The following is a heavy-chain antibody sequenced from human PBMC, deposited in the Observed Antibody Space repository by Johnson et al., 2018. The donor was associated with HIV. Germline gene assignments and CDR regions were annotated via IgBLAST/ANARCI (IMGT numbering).Heavy chain of an antibody. CDR3: ARWEGSSGWQRVCGAFEI. CDR1: GFTVSSNY. D-gene: IGHD6-25*01. CDR2: IYSGGST. V-gene: IGHV3-66*02. J-gene: IGHJ3*02. Sequence: VQLVESGGGLVQPGGSLRLSCAASGFTVSSNYMSWVRQAPGKGLEWVSVIYSGGSTYYADSVKGRFTISRDNSKNTLYLQMNSLRAEDTAVYYCARWEGSSGWQRVCGAFEIWGQGTMVTVSS.